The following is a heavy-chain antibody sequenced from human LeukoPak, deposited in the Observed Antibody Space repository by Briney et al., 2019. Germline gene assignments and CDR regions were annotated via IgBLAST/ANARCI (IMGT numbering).Heavy chain of an antibody. D-gene: IGHD1-14*01. CDR2: INPSGDGT. CDR3: AKETPNTGWFDP. CDR1: GHTFTTYY. V-gene: IGHV1-46*01. J-gene: IGHJ5*02. Sequence: ASGTVSCTASGHTFTTYYVHLVRQAPGQGLEWMGVINPSGDGTNYPQRFQGRVTLTRDTSTSTVYMELSSLRSEDTAIYYCAKETPNTGWFDPWGQGTLVTVSS.